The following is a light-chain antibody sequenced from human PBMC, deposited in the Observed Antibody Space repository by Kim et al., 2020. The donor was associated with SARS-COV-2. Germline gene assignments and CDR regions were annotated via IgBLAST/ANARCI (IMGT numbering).Light chain of an antibody. CDR1: KLGDKY. J-gene: IGLJ2*01. CDR3: QAWDSSTDVV. CDR2: QDS. V-gene: IGLV3-1*01. Sequence: VSPGQTASITCSGDKLGDKYACWYQQKPGQSPVLVIYQDSKRPSGIPERFSGSNSGNTATLTISGTQAMDEADYYCQAWDSSTDVVFGGGTKLTVL.